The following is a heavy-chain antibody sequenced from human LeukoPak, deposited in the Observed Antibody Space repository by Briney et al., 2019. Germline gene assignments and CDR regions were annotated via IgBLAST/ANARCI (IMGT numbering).Heavy chain of an antibody. CDR3: ARGGRHYYGSGSYGWFDP. V-gene: IGHV1-18*01. J-gene: IGHJ5*02. CDR1: GYTFTSYG. CDR2: ISAYNGNT. D-gene: IGHD3-10*01. Sequence: ASVKVSCKASGYTFTSYGISWVRQAPGQGLEWMGWISAYNGNTNYAQKLQGRVTMTADTSTSTAYMELRSLRSDDTAVYYCARGGRHYYGSGSYGWFDPWGQGTLVTVSS.